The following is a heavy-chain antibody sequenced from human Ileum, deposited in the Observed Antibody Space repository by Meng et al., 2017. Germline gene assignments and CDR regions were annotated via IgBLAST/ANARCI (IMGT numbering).Heavy chain of an antibody. V-gene: IGHV4-61*08. Sequence: VQRQESGPGLVRPSESLSLNCGVSGGSVSSSGYQCGWIRQPPGKGLEWIGYASTNYNPSLKSRVTISVDTSKNQFSLKLTSVTAADTAVYYCARDHWGSLDYWGQGVLVTVSS. J-gene: IGHJ4*02. CDR2: AST. D-gene: IGHD7-27*01. CDR3: ARDHWGSLDY. CDR1: GGSVSSSGYQ.